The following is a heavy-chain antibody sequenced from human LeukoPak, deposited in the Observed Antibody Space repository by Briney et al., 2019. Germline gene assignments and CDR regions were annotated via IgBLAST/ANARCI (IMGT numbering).Heavy chain of an antibody. D-gene: IGHD3-10*01. V-gene: IGHV1-8*01. CDR3: ARGGGFGELSSPEPEGYYYYYMDV. Sequence: ASVKVSCKASGYTFTSYDINWVRQATGQGLEWMGWMNPNSGNTGYAQKFQGRVTMTRNTSISTAYMELSSLRSEDTAVYYCARGGGFGELSSPEPEGYYYYYMDVWGKGTTVTISS. CDR2: MNPNSGNT. CDR1: GYTFTSYD. J-gene: IGHJ6*03.